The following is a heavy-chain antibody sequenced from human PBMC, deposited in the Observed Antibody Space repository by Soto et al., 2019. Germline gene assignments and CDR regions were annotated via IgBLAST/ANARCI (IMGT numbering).Heavy chain of an antibody. CDR2: IYYSGST. J-gene: IGHJ6*02. CDR1: VFSISSYY. CDR3: ARAGLGGYSPYYYYHYGMDV. Sequence: SETLSLTCTVSVFSISSYYWSWIRQPPGKGLEWIGYIYYSGSTNYNPSLKSRVTISVDTSKNQFSLKLSSVTAADTAVYYCARAGLGGYSPYYYYHYGMDVWGQGTTVTVSS. D-gene: IGHD3-10*01. V-gene: IGHV4-59*01.